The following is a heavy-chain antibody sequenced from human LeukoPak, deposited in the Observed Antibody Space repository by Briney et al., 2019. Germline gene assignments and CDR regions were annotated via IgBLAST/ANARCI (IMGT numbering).Heavy chain of an antibody. CDR1: GFTFSSYS. V-gene: IGHV3-21*01. J-gene: IGHJ5*02. Sequence: KTGGSLRLSCSASGFTFSSYSMNLVRQAPGKGLEWVSSITRSSSYIYYADSVKGRFTISRDNAKNSLSLQMRSLRAEDTAVYYCARTYSVTIFGVGVNWFDPWGQGTLVTVSS. D-gene: IGHD3-3*01. CDR2: ITRSSSYI. CDR3: ARTYSVTIFGVGVNWFDP.